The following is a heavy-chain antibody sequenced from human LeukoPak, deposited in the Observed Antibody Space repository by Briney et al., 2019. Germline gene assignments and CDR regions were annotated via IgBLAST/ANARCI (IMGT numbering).Heavy chain of an antibody. D-gene: IGHD6-13*01. CDR2: ISSSGSTI. CDR1: GFTFSDYE. CDR3: ARVGIAAALDI. Sequence: PGGSLRLSCAASGFTFSDYEINWVRQAPGKGLEWVSYISSSGSTIYYADSVKGRFTISRDNAKNSLYLQMNSLRAEDTAVYYCARVGIAAALDIWGQGTMVTVSS. J-gene: IGHJ3*02. V-gene: IGHV3-48*03.